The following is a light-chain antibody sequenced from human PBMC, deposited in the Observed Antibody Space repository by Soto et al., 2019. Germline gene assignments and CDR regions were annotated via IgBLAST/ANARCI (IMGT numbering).Light chain of an antibody. Sequence: QSALAQPASVSGSRGQSITISCTGASGYVGTYSLVSWYQQHPGKAPKVVIYEGHKRPSGVPDRFSGSTSVNTASLTISGLQTDDEADYYCCLYVGATTYVFGIGPKVTVL. J-gene: IGLJ1*01. V-gene: IGLV2-23*01. CDR3: CLYVGATTYV. CDR1: SGYVGTYSL. CDR2: EGH.